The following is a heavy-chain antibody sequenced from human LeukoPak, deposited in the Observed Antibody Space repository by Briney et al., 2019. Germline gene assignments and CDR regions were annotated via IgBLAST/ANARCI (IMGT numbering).Heavy chain of an antibody. J-gene: IGHJ5*02. Sequence: GGSLRLSCAASGFTFTTYWMSWVRQAPGKGLEWVANIKQDGTEKYYVDSVKGRFTISRDNAKNSLYLQMNSLRAEDTAVYYCAKKYSTGLDPWGQGTLVTVSS. CDR3: AKKYSTGLDP. D-gene: IGHD1-26*01. V-gene: IGHV3-7*03. CDR2: IKQDGTEK. CDR1: GFTFTTYW.